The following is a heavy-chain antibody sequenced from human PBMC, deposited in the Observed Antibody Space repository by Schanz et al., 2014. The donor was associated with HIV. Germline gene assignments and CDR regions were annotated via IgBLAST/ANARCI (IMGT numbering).Heavy chain of an antibody. CDR2: IKSQTDGGTT. D-gene: IGHD3-3*01. CDR3: TTDDFWSNFACF. Sequence: EVQLVESGGDLVKPGESLRLSCAASGFTFRNAWMSWVRQAPGKGLEWVGRIKSQTDGGTTDYGAPVKGRFTISRDDSKNTLYLQMNSLKIEDTAVYFCTTDDFWSNFACFWGQGTLVTVSS. V-gene: IGHV3-15*01. CDR1: GFTFRNAW. J-gene: IGHJ4*02.